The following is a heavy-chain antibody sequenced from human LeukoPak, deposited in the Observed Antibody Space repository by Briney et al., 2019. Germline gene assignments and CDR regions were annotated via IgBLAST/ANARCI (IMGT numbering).Heavy chain of an antibody. CDR1: GFTFRHYD. CDR3: MKLPTMIIVIDTDFEY. D-gene: IGHD2-21*01. J-gene: IGHJ4*02. CDR2: INTSGGST. Sequence: GGSLRLSCVASGFTFRHYDMSWVRQAPGKGLEWVSSINTSGGSTYYADSLQGRFTISRDNSKNTLHLQMNNVRAEDTALYYCMKLPTMIIVIDTDFEYSGQGAQVTVPS. V-gene: IGHV3-23*01.